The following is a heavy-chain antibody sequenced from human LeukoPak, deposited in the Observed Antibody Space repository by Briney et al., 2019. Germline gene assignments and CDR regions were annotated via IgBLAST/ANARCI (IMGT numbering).Heavy chain of an antibody. V-gene: IGHV3-21*05. CDR3: ARLLVPRYGSGDAFDI. Sequence: GGSLRLSCAASGFTFTTYGMSWVRQAPGKGLEWVSYISSSSSNIYYADIVKGRCIISRDNAKNSLYLQMNSLRAEDTAVYYCARLLVPRYGSGDAFDIWGQGTMVTVSS. CDR1: GFTFTTYG. CDR2: ISSSSSNI. J-gene: IGHJ3*02. D-gene: IGHD3-10*01.